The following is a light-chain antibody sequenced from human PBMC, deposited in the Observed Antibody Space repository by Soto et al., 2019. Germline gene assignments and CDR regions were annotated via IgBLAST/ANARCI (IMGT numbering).Light chain of an antibody. V-gene: IGKV3-11*01. CDR3: QQRSDWPLT. CDR1: QSVSSY. Sequence: EIVLTQSPATLSLSPGERATLSCRASQSVSSYLAWYQQKPGQAPRLLIYDASNRATGIPARFSGSGSGIDFTLTISSLEPADFAVYYCQQRSDWPLTFGGGTKVEI. CDR2: DAS. J-gene: IGKJ4*01.